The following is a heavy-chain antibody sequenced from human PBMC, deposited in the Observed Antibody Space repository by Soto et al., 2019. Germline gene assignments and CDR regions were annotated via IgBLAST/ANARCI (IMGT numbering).Heavy chain of an antibody. V-gene: IGHV3-33*01. J-gene: IGHJ1*01. CDR2: IWYDGSNK. CDR1: GFTFSSYG. CDR3: ARDEKWPNRYFQH. D-gene: IGHD5-12*01. Sequence: QVQLVESGGGVVQPGRSLRLSCAASGFTFSSYGMHWVRQAPGKGLEWVAVIWYDGSNKYYADSVKGRFTISRDNSKNTLYMQMNSLRAEDTAVYYCARDEKWPNRYFQHWGQGTLVTVSS.